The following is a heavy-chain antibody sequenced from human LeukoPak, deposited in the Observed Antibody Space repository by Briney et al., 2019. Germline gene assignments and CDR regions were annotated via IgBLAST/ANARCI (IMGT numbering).Heavy chain of an antibody. D-gene: IGHD2-2*01. J-gene: IGHJ3*02. CDR2: IYYSGST. CDR1: GGSISSSSYY. Sequence: SETLSLTCTVSGGSISSSSYYWGWIRQPPGKGLEWIGYIYYSGSTNYNPSLKSRVTISVDTSKNQFSLKLSSVTAADTAVYYCASFCTSCYFHAFDIWGQGTMVTVSS. CDR3: ASFCTSCYFHAFDI. V-gene: IGHV4-61*05.